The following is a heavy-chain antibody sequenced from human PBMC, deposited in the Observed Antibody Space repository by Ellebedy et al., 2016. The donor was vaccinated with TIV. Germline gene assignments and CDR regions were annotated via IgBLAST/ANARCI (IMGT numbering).Heavy chain of an antibody. J-gene: IGHJ5*02. CDR1: RGSINTSY. D-gene: IGHD3-3*01. V-gene: IGHV4-59*01. CDR3: AGTGSGDFYKWFDT. CDR2: ISYIGTT. Sequence: SETLSLXXTVSRGSINTSYWTWIRQPPRKGLEWLGQISYIGTTTYNPSLTGRVTISEDTSKNQIYLKLTSVTAADTAVYYCAGTGSGDFYKWFDTWGQGTLVTVSS.